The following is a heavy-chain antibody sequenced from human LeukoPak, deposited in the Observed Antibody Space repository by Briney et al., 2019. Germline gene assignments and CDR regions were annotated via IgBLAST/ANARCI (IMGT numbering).Heavy chain of an antibody. CDR3: ARDDLYYGSGSYYKMGFDY. V-gene: IGHV3-30*03. CDR1: GFTFSSYC. CDR2: ISFDATNK. D-gene: IGHD3-10*01. J-gene: IGHJ4*01. Sequence: PGESLRLSCAASGFTFSSYCMHWVRQPPGRGLEWVAVISFDATNKYCADSVKGRFTISRDNSKNTLYLQMNSLRAEDTAVYYCARDDLYYGSGSYYKMGFDYWGQGTLVTVSS.